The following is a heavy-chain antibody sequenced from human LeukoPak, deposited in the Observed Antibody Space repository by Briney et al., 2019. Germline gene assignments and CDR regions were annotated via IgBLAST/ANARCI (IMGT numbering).Heavy chain of an antibody. CDR2: INHSGST. Sequence: SETLSLTCAVYGGSFSGYYWSWIRQPPGKGLEWIGEINHSGSTNYNPSLKSRVTISVDKSKNQFSLKLSSVTAADTAVYYCARGYGSGTNWFDPWGQGTLVTVSS. D-gene: IGHD3-10*01. J-gene: IGHJ5*02. CDR3: ARGYGSGTNWFDP. CDR1: GGSFSGYY. V-gene: IGHV4-34*01.